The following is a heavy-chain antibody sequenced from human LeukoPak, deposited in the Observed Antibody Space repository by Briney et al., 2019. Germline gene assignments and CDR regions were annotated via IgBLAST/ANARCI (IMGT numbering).Heavy chain of an antibody. Sequence: SETLSLTCAVSGGSISSGGYSWSWIRQPPGKGLEWIGYIYHSGSTYYNPSLKSRVTISVDRSKNQFSLKLSSVTAADTAVYYCARGVTIFGVVVDGAFDIWGQGTMVTVSS. J-gene: IGHJ3*02. D-gene: IGHD3-3*01. CDR1: GGSISSGGYS. CDR2: IYHSGST. CDR3: ARGVTIFGVVVDGAFDI. V-gene: IGHV4-30-2*01.